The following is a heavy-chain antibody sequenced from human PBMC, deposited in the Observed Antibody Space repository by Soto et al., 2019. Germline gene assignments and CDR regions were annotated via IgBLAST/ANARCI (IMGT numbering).Heavy chain of an antibody. J-gene: IGHJ6*03. CDR1: GGSISSNSYY. CDR3: ARGGGRSGSYYRYYYYYMDV. V-gene: IGHV4-39*07. D-gene: IGHD3-10*01. CDR2: INYTGSI. Sequence: SETLSLTCTASGGSISSNSYYWGWIRQSPGKGLEWIGEINYTGSINYNPSLKSRVTISVDTSKNQFSLKLSSVTAADTAVYYCARGGGRSGSYYRYYYYYMDVWGKGTTVTVSS.